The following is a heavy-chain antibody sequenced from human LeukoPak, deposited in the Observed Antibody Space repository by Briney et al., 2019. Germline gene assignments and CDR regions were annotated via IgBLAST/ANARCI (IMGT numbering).Heavy chain of an antibody. CDR2: ISVYDGKT. D-gene: IGHD3-10*01. CDR1: GYDFSSYG. J-gene: IGHJ4*02. CDR3: ARDRDNYYGSGSPVGY. Sequence: ASVKVSCKASGYDFSSYGLSWVRHVPGQGLQWMGWISVYDGKTDYGPLQGRVTMTADTSTSTAYMELRSLRSDDTAVYYCARDRDNYYGSGSPVGYWGQGTLVTVSS. V-gene: IGHV1-18*01.